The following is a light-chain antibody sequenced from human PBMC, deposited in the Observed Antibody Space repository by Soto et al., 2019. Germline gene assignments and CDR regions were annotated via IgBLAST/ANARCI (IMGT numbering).Light chain of an antibody. CDR2: GAS. V-gene: IGKV3-15*01. Sequence: EIVMTQSPATLSVSPGERATLSCRASQSVSSNLAWYQQKPGQAPRLLISGASTRATGIPARFSGSGSGTEFTLTISSLXSEDFAVYYCQQYNNWPPYTFGQGTKVDIK. CDR3: QQYNNWPPYT. J-gene: IGKJ2*01. CDR1: QSVSSN.